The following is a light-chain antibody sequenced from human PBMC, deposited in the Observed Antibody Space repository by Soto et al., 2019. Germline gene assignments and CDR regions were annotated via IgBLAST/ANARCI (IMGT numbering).Light chain of an antibody. CDR3: QQYNDWPTIT. J-gene: IGKJ5*01. CDR2: GAS. V-gene: IGKV3-15*01. Sequence: EIVMTQSPVTLSVSPGERATLSCRASQGVSGNLAWYQQKPGQAPRLLIYGASTRATGLPARFSGSGSGTEFTLTISSLQSEDFAVYYCQQYNDWPTITFGQGTRLEIK. CDR1: QGVSGN.